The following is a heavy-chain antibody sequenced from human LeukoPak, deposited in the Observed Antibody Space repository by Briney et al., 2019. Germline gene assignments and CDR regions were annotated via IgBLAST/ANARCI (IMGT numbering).Heavy chain of an antibody. J-gene: IGHJ6*04. CDR3: AELGITMIGGV. Sequence: GGSLRLSCAASGFTFSSYEMNWVRQAPGKGLEWVSYISSSGSTIYYVDSVKGRLTISRDNAKNSLYLQMNSLRAEDTAVYYCAELGITMIGGVWGKGTTVTISS. V-gene: IGHV3-48*03. D-gene: IGHD3-10*02. CDR1: GFTFSSYE. CDR2: ISSSGSTI.